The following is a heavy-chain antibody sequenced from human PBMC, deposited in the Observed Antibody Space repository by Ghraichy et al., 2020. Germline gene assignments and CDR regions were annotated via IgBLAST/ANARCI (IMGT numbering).Heavy chain of an antibody. CDR1: GFTVSSNY. CDR3: ARGVVADYYFDY. D-gene: IGHD2-15*01. J-gene: IGHJ4*02. Sequence: GGSLRLSCAASGFTVSSNYMSWVRQAPGKGLEWVSVIYSGGSTYYADSVKGRFTISRDNSKNTLYLQMNSLRAEDTAVYYCARGVVADYYFDYWGQGTLVTVSS. CDR2: IYSGGST. V-gene: IGHV3-53*01.